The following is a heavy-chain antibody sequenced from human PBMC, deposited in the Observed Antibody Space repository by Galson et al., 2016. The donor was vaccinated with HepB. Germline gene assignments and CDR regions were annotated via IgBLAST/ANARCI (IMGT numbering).Heavy chain of an antibody. CDR2: ISDDGSKQ. Sequence: SLRLSCAASGFSFSGHAMHWVRQAPGKGLEWVAIISDDGSKQNYAESGKGRFTIFRDDSKNAVFLQMNSLRADDTAIYYCAKLGVRVATGGVDYWGQGTLVTVSS. V-gene: IGHV3-30*04. CDR3: AKLGVRVATGGVDY. J-gene: IGHJ4*02. CDR1: GFSFSGHA. D-gene: IGHD3-10*01.